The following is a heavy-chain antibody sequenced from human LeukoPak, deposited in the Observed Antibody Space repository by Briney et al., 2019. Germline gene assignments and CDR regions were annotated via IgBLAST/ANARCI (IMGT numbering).Heavy chain of an antibody. V-gene: IGHV3-30-3*01. CDR2: ISYDGSNK. CDR3: ARARFGYNRGPFDY. D-gene: IGHD5-24*01. J-gene: IGHJ4*02. Sequence: GRSLRLSCAASGFTFSNCAIHWVRQAPGKGLEWVAFISYDGSNKHYADSVKGRFTISRDNSKNTLYLQMNSLRPEDTAVYYCARARFGYNRGPFDYWGQGILVTVSS. CDR1: GFTFSNCA.